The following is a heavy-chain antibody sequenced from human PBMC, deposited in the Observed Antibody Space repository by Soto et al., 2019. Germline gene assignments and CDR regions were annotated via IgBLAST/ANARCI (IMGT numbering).Heavy chain of an antibody. CDR3: ARYIAASGTFYFDY. J-gene: IGHJ4*02. Sequence: QVQLQESGPGLVKPSGTLSLTCAVSGGSISSSNWWSWVRQPPGKGLEWIGEIYHSGSSNYKPSLKSPVTISVDNFQNQFSLALSSVTVAATAVYYCARYIAASGTFYFDYWGQGTLVTVSS. D-gene: IGHD6-13*01. CDR2: IYHSGSS. CDR1: GGSISSSNW. V-gene: IGHV4-4*02.